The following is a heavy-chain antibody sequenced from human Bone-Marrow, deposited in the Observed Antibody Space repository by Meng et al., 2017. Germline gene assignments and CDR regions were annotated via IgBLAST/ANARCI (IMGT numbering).Heavy chain of an antibody. J-gene: IGHJ4*02. CDR3: ARDRDSGSYNALPGDY. CDR1: GFTFSSYW. D-gene: IGHD1-26*01. Sequence: GESLKISCAASGFTFSSYWMSWVRQAPGKGLEWVANIKQDGSEKHYVDSVKGRFTISRDNAKNSLYLQMHSLRVEDTAVYYCARDRDSGSYNALPGDYWGQGTLVTVSS. V-gene: IGHV3-7*01. CDR2: IKQDGSEK.